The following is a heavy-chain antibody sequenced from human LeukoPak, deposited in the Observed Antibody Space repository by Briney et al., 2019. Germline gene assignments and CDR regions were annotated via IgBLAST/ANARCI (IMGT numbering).Heavy chain of an antibody. Sequence: GGSLRLSCAASGFTFSDHYMDWVRQAPGKGLEWVGRSRNKVMSYTTQYAASVKDRFTISRDDSKNSLYLDMNSLKIEDTAVYYCAKPPKNLESGYSYGDSAEYFQHWGQGTLVTASS. J-gene: IGHJ1*01. CDR2: SRNKVMSYTT. V-gene: IGHV3-72*01. CDR3: AKPPKNLESGYSYGDSAEYFQH. D-gene: IGHD5-18*01. CDR1: GFTFSDHY.